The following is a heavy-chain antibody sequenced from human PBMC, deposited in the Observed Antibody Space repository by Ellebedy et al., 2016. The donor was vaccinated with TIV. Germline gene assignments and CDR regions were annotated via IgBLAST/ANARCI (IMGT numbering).Heavy chain of an antibody. CDR2: VGGSGESK. V-gene: IGHV3-23*01. D-gene: IGHD4-17*01. J-gene: IGHJ4*02. CDR1: GFTFSSYA. Sequence: GGSLRLSCAASGFTFSSYAMSWVRQAPGKGLEWVSTVGGSGESKWYADSVKGRFTISRDNSKNTLSLQMNNLRVEDTALYYCAKATGDYEYWGRGILLTVSS. CDR3: AKATGDYEY.